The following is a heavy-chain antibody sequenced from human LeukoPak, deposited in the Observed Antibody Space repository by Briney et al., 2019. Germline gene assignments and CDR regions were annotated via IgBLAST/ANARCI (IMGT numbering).Heavy chain of an antibody. Sequence: ASVTVSFRASGYTFTKYYMHWLRQAPGQGLEGMGIINPSGGSASYAQKFQGRVTMTRDTSTSTVYMELSSLRSEDTAMYYCARVQAPLTGPFDYWGQGTLVTVSS. CDR2: INPSGGSA. J-gene: IGHJ4*02. D-gene: IGHD3-9*01. CDR3: ARVQAPLTGPFDY. CDR1: GYTFTKYY. V-gene: IGHV1-46*01.